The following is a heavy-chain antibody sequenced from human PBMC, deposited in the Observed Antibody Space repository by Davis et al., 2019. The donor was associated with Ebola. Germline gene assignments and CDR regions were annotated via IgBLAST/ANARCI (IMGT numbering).Heavy chain of an antibody. CDR2: ISYDGSNK. D-gene: IGHD2-15*01. CDR1: GFTFSSYA. J-gene: IGHJ4*02. CDR3: ARENCSGGSYQNYYFDY. Sequence: PGGSLRPSCPASGFTFSSYAMHWVRQAQGKGLEWVAVISYDGSNKYYADSVKGRFTISRDNSKNTLYLQMNSLRAEDTAVYYCARENCSGGSYQNYYFDYWGQGTLVTVSS. V-gene: IGHV3-30-3*01.